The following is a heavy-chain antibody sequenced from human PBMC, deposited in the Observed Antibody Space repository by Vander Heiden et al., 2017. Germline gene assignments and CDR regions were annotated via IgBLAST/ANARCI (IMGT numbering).Heavy chain of an antibody. J-gene: IGHJ4*02. CDR3: AKKEPGGNPFDY. D-gene: IGHD2-15*01. V-gene: IGHV3-23*01. CDR2: ISGSGGDT. CDR1: GFPFSSYA. Sequence: EGTLLVPVGDVVQPGWSERLSCTASGFPFSSYAMSWVRQAPEKGLEWVSGISGSGGDTPYANSVKGRFTVSRDNSKNTLYLQMNSLRAEDTAVYYCAKKEPGGNPFDYWGQGTLVTVSS.